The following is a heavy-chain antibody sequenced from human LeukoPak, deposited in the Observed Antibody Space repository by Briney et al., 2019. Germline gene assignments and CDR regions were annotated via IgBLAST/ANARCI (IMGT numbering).Heavy chain of an antibody. CDR1: GDSVSSNSAA. D-gene: IGHD2-2*01. J-gene: IGHJ6*02. CDR3: ARDRDIVVVPAALTYYYGMDV. Sequence: SQTLSLTCAFSGDSVSSNSAAWNWIRQSPSRGLEWLGRTYYRSKGYNDYAVSVKSRITINPDTSKNQFSLQLNSVTPEDTAVYYCARDRDIVVVPAALTYYYGMDVWGQGTTVTVSS. V-gene: IGHV6-1*01. CDR2: TYYRSKGYN.